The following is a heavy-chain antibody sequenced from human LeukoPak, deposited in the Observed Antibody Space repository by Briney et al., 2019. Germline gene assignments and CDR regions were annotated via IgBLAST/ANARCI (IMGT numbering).Heavy chain of an antibody. D-gene: IGHD1-1*01. Sequence: SXTLSLTCTVSGYSISSGYYWGWIRQPPGKGLEWIGSIYHSGSTYYKPSLKSRVTISVDTSKNQVSLKLSSVTAADTAVYYCARRLTWNDVREGGYFDYWGQGTLVTVSS. V-gene: IGHV4-38-2*02. CDR1: GYSISSGYY. CDR2: IYHSGST. J-gene: IGHJ4*02. CDR3: ARRLTWNDVREGGYFDY.